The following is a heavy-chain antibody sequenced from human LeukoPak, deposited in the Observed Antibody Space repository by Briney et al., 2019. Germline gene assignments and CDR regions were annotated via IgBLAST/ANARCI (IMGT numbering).Heavy chain of an antibody. V-gene: IGHV4-59*01. D-gene: IGHD2-2*01. CDR3: ARGSDGSITSCYLAYYYYYGMDV. CDR2: IYYSGST. J-gene: IGHJ6*02. CDR1: GGSISSYY. Sequence: PSETLSLTCTVSGGSISSYYWSWIRQPPGKGLEWIGYIYYSGSTNYNPSLKSRVTISVDTSKNQFSLKLSSVTAADTAVYYCARGSDGSITSCYLAYYYYYGMDVLGQWNTVT.